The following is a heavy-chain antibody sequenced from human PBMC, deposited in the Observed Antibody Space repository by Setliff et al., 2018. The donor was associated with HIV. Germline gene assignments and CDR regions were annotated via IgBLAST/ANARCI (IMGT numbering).Heavy chain of an antibody. CDR2: IYTSGST. V-gene: IGHV4-61*02. D-gene: IGHD2-21*02. CDR1: GGSISSGSYY. CDR3: ARSDSYCAGDCYGVDGVDAFDI. Sequence: SETLSLTCTVSGGSISSGSYYWSWIRQPAGKGLEWIGRIYTSGSTNYNPSLKSRIIMSVDTSKNQFSLKLSSVTAADTALYYCARSDSYCAGDCYGVDGVDAFDIWGQGTMVTVSS. J-gene: IGHJ3*02.